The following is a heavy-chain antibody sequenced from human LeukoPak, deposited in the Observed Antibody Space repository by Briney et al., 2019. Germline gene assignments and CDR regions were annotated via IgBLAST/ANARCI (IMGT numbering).Heavy chain of an antibody. J-gene: IGHJ4*02. CDR3: ARRRDFIDY. D-gene: IGHD3/OR15-3a*01. CDR2: SSSSGSTI. V-gene: IGHV3-11*01. CDR1: GFTLSDYY. Sequence: GGSLRLSSAAYGFTLSDYYMRWIRQPPGKGLEWVSYSSSSGSTIYYADSVKGRFAICRDNAKNSLYLQMNSLRAEDTAVYYCARRRDFIDYWGQGTLVTVSS.